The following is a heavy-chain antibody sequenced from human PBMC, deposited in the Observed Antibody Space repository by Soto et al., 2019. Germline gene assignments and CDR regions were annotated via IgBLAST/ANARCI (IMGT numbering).Heavy chain of an antibody. Sequence: QVQLVESGGGVVQPGRSLRLSCAASGFTFSSYGMHWVRQAPGKGLEWVAVISYDGSNKYYADSVKGRFTISRDNSKNMLYLQMNSLRAEDTAVYYCARENPIAVPPGEWFDPWGQGTLVTVSS. CDR1: GFTFSSYG. CDR2: ISYDGSNK. V-gene: IGHV3-30*03. D-gene: IGHD6-19*01. CDR3: ARENPIAVPPGEWFDP. J-gene: IGHJ5*02.